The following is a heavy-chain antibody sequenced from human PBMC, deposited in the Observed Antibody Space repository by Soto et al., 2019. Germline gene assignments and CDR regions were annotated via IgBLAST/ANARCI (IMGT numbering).Heavy chain of an antibody. CDR1: GGTFSSYT. V-gene: IGHV1-69*02. D-gene: IGHD3-10*01. CDR2: IIPILGIA. CDR3: ASRYGSGSYYFDY. J-gene: IGHJ4*02. Sequence: QVPLVQSGAEVKKPGSSVKVSCKASGGTFSSYTISWVRQAPGQGLEWMGRIIPILGIANYAQKFQGRVTITADKSTSTAYMELSSLRSEDTAVYYCASRYGSGSYYFDYWGQGTLVTVSS.